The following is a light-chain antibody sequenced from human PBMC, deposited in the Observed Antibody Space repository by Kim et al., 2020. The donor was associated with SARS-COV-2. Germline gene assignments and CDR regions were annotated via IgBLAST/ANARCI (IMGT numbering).Light chain of an antibody. V-gene: IGLV2-14*04. Sequence: GQSITISCTGTSSDVGGYKYVSWYRQYPGKPPKLMIYDVYKRPSGVSDRFSGSKSGNTASLTISGLQAEDEADYYCSSYTSSSTSVFGGGTQLTVL. CDR2: DVY. CDR1: SSDVGGYKY. J-gene: IGLJ3*02. CDR3: SSYTSSSTSV.